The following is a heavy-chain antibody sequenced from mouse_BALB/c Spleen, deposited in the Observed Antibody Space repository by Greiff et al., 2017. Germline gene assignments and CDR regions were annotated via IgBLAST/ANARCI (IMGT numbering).Heavy chain of an antibody. Sequence: VQGVESGPDLVAPSQSLSITCTVSGFSLTSYGVHWVRQPPGKGLEWLVVIWSDGSTTYNSALKSRLSISKDNSKSQVFLKMNSLQTDDTAMYYCARHEDGYYGAMDYWGQGTSVTVSS. CDR2: IWSDGST. D-gene: IGHD2-3*01. J-gene: IGHJ4*01. CDR3: ARHEDGYYGAMDY. V-gene: IGHV2-6-2*01. CDR1: GFSLTSYG.